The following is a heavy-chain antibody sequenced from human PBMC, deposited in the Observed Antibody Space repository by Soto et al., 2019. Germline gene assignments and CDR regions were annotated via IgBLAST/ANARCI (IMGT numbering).Heavy chain of an antibody. CDR2: ISQSGNT. CDR3: ARAPKVSGSSQTRPDF. V-gene: IGHV4-34*01. Sequence: SETLSLTCSIYSGSLSGYYWSWIRQPPGKGLEWIGEISQSGNTNYSPSLKSRVSISIDTSKKQFSLNLASVSAADTAVYYCARAPKVSGSSQTRPDFWGQGTLVTVS. J-gene: IGHJ4*02. CDR1: SGSLSGYY. D-gene: IGHD6-6*01.